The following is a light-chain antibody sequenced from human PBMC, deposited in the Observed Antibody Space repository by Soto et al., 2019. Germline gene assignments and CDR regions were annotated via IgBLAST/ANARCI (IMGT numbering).Light chain of an antibody. CDR1: QSVSSY. CDR3: QQRSNWLIT. J-gene: IGKJ5*01. CDR2: DAS. Sequence: EIVMTQSPATLSLSPGERSTLSCRASQSVSSYLAWYQQKPGQAPRLLIYDASNRATGIPARFSGSGSGTDFTLTISSLEPEDFAVYYCQQRSNWLITFGQGTLLEIK. V-gene: IGKV3-11*01.